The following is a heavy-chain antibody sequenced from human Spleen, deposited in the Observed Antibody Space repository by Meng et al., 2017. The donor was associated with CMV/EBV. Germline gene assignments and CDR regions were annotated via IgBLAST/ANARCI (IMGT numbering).Heavy chain of an antibody. Sequence: SCFPFPRYPLPWVRQAPGKGLEWVSSISNSVTGPYYADSVKGRFTLSRDDSKQTLYLQMNSLRPEDTAVYYCAKEASFRTMVRGVIDYWGQGTLVTVSS. CDR2: ISNSVTGP. V-gene: IGHV3-23*01. CDR1: CFPFPRYP. D-gene: IGHD3-10*01. CDR3: AKEASFRTMVRGVIDY. J-gene: IGHJ4*02.